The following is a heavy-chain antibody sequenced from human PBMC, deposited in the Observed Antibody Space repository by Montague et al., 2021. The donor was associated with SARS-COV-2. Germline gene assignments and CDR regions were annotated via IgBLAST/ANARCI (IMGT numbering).Heavy chain of an antibody. CDR1: GFTFSTYA. J-gene: IGHJ6*02. Sequence: SLRLSCAASGFTFSTYAMNWVRQAPGKGLEWVAAMSYGGSNKYYADSVMGRFTISRDNSKNTLYLQMNSLRSEDTAVYYCAREITASTYAMDVWGQGTTVTVPS. V-gene: IGHV3-30-3*01. CDR3: AREITASTYAMDV. D-gene: IGHD2-15*01. CDR2: MSYGGSNK.